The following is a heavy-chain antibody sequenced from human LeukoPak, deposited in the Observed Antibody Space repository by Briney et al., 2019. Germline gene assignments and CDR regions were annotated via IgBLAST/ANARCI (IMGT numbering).Heavy chain of an antibody. Sequence: ASLRLSSTASGYTFTAYYMHWVRQAPGRRLQWMGWICPTSGGTNYAQNFQGRVTMTRDTSISTAYMWLSRLRSDVTAVYFCARGRSDYYLDSWGQGTLVTVSS. CDR2: ICPTSGGT. J-gene: IGHJ4*02. D-gene: IGHD3-10*01. V-gene: IGHV1-2*02. CDR3: ARGRSDYYLDS. CDR1: GYTFTAYY.